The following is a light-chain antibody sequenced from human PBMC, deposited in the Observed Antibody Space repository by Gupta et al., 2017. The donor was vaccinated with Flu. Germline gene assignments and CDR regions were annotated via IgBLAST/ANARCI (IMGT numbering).Light chain of an antibody. J-gene: IGLJ2*01. CDR3: QVWDLTSDHVV. CDR2: DDN. CDR1: NIGTES. V-gene: IGLV3-21*02. Sequence: SYVLTQPPSVPVAPGQTARITCGGYNIGTESVHWYQQRPGQAPVLVVYDDNDRPSGIPERFSGSNSVTTATLTITRVEAGDEADYYCQVWDLTSDHVVFGGGTKLTVL.